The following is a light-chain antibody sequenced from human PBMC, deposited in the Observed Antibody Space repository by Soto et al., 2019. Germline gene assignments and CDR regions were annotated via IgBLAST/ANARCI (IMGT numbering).Light chain of an antibody. J-gene: IGKJ1*01. CDR2: GAS. CDR1: QSVSGN. CDR3: QKYNSWPPT. V-gene: IGKV3D-15*01. Sequence: EIVMTQSPATLSVSPGERATISCRASQSVSGNLAWYQQKPGQAPRLLIYGASTRDTGIPARFSGSGSGTEFTLTISSLQSEDFAVYYCQKYNSWPPTFGQGTKVEIK.